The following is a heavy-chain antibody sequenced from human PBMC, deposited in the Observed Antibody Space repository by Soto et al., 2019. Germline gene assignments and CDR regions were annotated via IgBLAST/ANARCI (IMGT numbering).Heavy chain of an antibody. J-gene: IGHJ5*02. CDR3: TRGSGFGEFFS. CDR2: ISNSGDYM. CDR1: GFTFSSYS. V-gene: IGHV3-21*01. Sequence: EVQLVESGGGLVKPGGSLRLSCVASGFTFSSYSINWVRKAPGKGLEWVSFISNSGDYMYYADSLKGRFPISRDNAKNSLYMQINSLRAEDTAVYSCTRGSGFGEFFSWGQGTLVTVSS. D-gene: IGHD3-10*01.